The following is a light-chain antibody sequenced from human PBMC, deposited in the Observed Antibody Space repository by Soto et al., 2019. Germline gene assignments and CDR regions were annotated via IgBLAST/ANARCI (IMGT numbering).Light chain of an antibody. CDR2: GNS. V-gene: IGLV1-40*01. J-gene: IGLJ3*02. Sequence: QSVLSQPPSMSGAPGQRVTISCTGSSSNIGASYAVHWYQQLPGTAPKLLIYGNSNRPSGVPDRFSGSKSGTSASLAITGLQAEDEADYYCQSYDSSLSGSVFGGGTKLTVL. CDR3: QSYDSSLSGSV. CDR1: SSNIGASYA.